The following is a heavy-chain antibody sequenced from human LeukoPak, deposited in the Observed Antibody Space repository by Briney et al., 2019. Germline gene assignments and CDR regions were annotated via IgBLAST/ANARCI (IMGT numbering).Heavy chain of an antibody. CDR1: GGSISSYY. D-gene: IGHD6-25*01. J-gene: IGHJ4*02. Sequence: PSETLSLTCTVSGGSISSYYWSWIRQPPGKGLEWIANIYHTGSTNYNPSLSSRVTISIDTAKNQFPLKLTSVTAADTAVYHCARRGRNSSGWQDYLWGQGTLVTVSS. V-gene: IGHV4-59*01. CDR3: ARRGRNSSGWQDYL. CDR2: IYHTGST.